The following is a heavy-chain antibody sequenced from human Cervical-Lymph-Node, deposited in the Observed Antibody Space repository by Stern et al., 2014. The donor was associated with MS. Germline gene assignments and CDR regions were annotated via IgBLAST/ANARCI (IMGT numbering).Heavy chain of an antibody. CDR3: VRYGDYVDAFDM. J-gene: IGHJ3*02. D-gene: IGHD4-17*01. Sequence: VQLVEYGAEVKKPGASVKVFCKVSGYSLTELSMNWVRQPPGKGLEWMEGFDPDDAETIYAQQFQGRLTMTEDTSADTAYMELSSLRSEDTAVYYCVRYGDYVDAFDMWGQGTMVTVSS. CDR1: GYSLTELS. V-gene: IGHV1-24*01. CDR2: FDPDDAET.